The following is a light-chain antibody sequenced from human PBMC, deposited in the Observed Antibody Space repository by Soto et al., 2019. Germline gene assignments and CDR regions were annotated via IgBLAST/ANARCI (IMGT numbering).Light chain of an antibody. CDR1: SRDVGGYNY. Sequence: QSVLTQPPSASGSPGQSVTISCTGTSRDVGGYNYVSWYQQHPGKAPKLMIYEVSKRPSGVPDRFSGSKSGNTASLTVSGLQAEDEADYYCSSYAGSNNLVVFGGATKLTVL. CDR3: SSYAGSNNLVV. V-gene: IGLV2-8*01. CDR2: EVS. J-gene: IGLJ2*01.